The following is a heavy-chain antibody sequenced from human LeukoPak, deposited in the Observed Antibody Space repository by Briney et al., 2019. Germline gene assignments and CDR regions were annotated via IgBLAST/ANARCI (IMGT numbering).Heavy chain of an antibody. J-gene: IGHJ4*02. CDR1: GGSLSTYY. Sequence: PSETLSLTCTVSGGSLSTYYWSWIRQPPGKGLEWIGSIYYTGSTYYNPSLNSRVTISLDRSKNHFSLRFISVTAADTAIYYCATYEARKWASFDQWGQGTLVAVSS. V-gene: IGHV4-59*12. CDR3: ATYEARKWASFDQ. CDR2: IYYTGST. D-gene: IGHD1-26*01.